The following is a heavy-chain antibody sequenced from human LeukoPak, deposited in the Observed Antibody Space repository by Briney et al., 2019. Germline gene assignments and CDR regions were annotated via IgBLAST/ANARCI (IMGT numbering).Heavy chain of an antibody. J-gene: IGHJ4*02. CDR3: ARGRRVGASDY. V-gene: IGHV1-2*02. Sequence: ASVKVSCKASGYTFTSYAMNWVRQAPGQGLEWMGWINPKSGDTNYAQNFQGRVTMTRDTSITTAYMAVSSLTSDDTAVYYCARGRRVGASDYWGQGTLVTVSS. CDR1: GYTFTSYA. D-gene: IGHD1-26*01. CDR2: INPKSGDT.